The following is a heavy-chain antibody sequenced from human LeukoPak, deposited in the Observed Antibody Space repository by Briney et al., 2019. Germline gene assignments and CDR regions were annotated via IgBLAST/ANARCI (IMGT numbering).Heavy chain of an antibody. D-gene: IGHD6-6*01. CDR1: GFTFSSYA. V-gene: IGHV3-23*01. Sequence: GGSLRLSCAASGFTFSSYAMSWVRQAPGKGLEWVSAISGSGGSTYYADSVKGRFTISRDNSKNTLYLQMDSLRAEDTAVYYCANPHSSSSLFDYWGQGTLVTVSS. CDR3: ANPHSSSSLFDY. CDR2: ISGSGGST. J-gene: IGHJ4*02.